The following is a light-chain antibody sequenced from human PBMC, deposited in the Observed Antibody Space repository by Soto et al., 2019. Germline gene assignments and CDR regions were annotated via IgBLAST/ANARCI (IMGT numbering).Light chain of an antibody. Sequence: DIQMTQSPSSLSASVGDRVTNTCQASQDISNYLSWYQQKPGKAPKLLIYDASNLERGVPSRFSGSGSGTEFTFTISSLQPEDIATYYCQQCDNLPFTFGPGTKVDIK. CDR2: DAS. J-gene: IGKJ3*01. CDR3: QQCDNLPFT. V-gene: IGKV1-33*01. CDR1: QDISNY.